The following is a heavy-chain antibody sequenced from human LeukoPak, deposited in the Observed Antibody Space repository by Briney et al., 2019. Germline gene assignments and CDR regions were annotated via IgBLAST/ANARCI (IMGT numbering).Heavy chain of an antibody. CDR1: GGSFSGYY. CDR2: INHSGST. Sequence: SETLSLTCAVYGGSFSGYYWSWLRQPPGKGLEWIGEINHSGSTNYNPSLKSRVTISVDTSKNQFSLKPSSVTAADTAVYYCARVHYDILTGSSHLDYWGQGTLVTVSS. V-gene: IGHV4-34*01. CDR3: ARVHYDILTGSSHLDY. J-gene: IGHJ4*02. D-gene: IGHD3-9*01.